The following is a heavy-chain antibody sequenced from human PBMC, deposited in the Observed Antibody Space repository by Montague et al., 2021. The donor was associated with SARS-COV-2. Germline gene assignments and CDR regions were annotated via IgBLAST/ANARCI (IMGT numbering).Heavy chain of an antibody. CDR3: AREYRIELWQTNWYFGL. J-gene: IGHJ2*01. CDR1: GGSISGYY. D-gene: IGHD3-16*01. Sequence: SETLSLTCSVSGGSISGYYWSWIRQPPGKGLEWIGYIYHGGNTKYNPSLKSRVGISVDTSKNQLSLRLSSVTAADTAVYYCAREYRIELWQTNWYFGLWGRGTLVTVSS. V-gene: IGHV4-59*01. CDR2: IYHGGNT.